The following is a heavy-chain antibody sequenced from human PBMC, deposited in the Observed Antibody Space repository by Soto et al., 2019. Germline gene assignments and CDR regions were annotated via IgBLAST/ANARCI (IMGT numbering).Heavy chain of an antibody. D-gene: IGHD3-22*01. CDR2: ISSSSTI. J-gene: IGHJ6*02. CDR3: ARDRGYYYDSSGYYGPYYYGLDV. CDR1: GFTFSTYS. Sequence: RGSLRLSCAASGFTFSTYSMNWVRQAPGKGLEWVSSISSSSTIYYADSVKGRFTISRDNVKNSLYLQMNSLRAEDTAVYYCARDRGYYYDSSGYYGPYYYGLDVWGQGTTVTVSS. V-gene: IGHV3-48*01.